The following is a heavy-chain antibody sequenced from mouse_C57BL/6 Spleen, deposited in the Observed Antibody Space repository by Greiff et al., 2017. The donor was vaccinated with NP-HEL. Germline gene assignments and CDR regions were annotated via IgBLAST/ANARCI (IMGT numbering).Heavy chain of an antibody. D-gene: IGHD2-3*01. J-gene: IGHJ2*01. V-gene: IGHV1-82*01. CDR3: ATFYDGYYDFDY. CDR1: GYAFSSSW. CDR2: IYPGDGDT. Sequence: VQLQQSGPELVKPGASVKISCKASGYAFSSSWMNWVKQRPGKGLEWIGRIYPGDGDTNYNGKFKGKATLTADKSSSTAYMQLSSQTSEDSAVYFCATFYDGYYDFDYWGQGTTLTVSS.